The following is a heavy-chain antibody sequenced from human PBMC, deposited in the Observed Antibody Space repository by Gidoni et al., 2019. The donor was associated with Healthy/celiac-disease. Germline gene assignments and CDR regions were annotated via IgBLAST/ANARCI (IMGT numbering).Heavy chain of an antibody. Sequence: GESGGGVVQPGRSLRLSCAASGFTFSSYGMHWVRQAPGKGLEWVAVISYDGSNKYYADSVKGRFTISRDNSKNTLYLQMNSLRAEDTAVYYCAKWRADYGDRIIDYWGQGTLVTVSS. CDR1: GFTFSSYG. CDR3: AKWRADYGDRIIDY. D-gene: IGHD4-17*01. J-gene: IGHJ4*02. CDR2: ISYDGSNK. V-gene: IGHV3-30*18.